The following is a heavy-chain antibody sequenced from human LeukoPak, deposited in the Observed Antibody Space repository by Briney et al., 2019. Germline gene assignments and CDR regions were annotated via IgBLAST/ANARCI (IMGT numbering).Heavy chain of an antibody. CDR2: IWHDGSNK. CDR1: GFTFSNYG. J-gene: IGHJ4*02. Sequence: PGGSLRLSCATSGFTFSNYGMHWVRQAPGKGLEWVAVIWHDGSNKYYADSVKGRFTVSRGNSKNTLYLQMNSLRAEDTAVYYCANNFDYWGQGTLVTVSS. CDR3: ANNFDY. V-gene: IGHV3-33*03.